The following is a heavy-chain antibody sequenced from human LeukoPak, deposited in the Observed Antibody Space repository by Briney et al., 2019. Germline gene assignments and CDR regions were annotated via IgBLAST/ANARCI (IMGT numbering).Heavy chain of an antibody. CDR1: GFTFSDYY. Sequence: LRLSCAASGFTFSDYYMSWIRQPPGKGLEWIGSIYYSGSTYYNPSLKSRVTISVDTSENQFSLKLSSVTAADTAVYYCARRLRAVAVNAFDIWGQGTMVTVSS. D-gene: IGHD6-19*01. CDR3: ARRLRAVAVNAFDI. V-gene: IGHV4-39*01. CDR2: IYYSGST. J-gene: IGHJ3*02.